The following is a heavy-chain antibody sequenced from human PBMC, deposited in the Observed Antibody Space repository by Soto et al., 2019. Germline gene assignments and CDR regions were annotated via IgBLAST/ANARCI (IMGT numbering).Heavy chain of an antibody. J-gene: IGHJ6*02. CDR3: ARGLFNYLYGMDV. V-gene: IGHV3-7*01. CDR2: IKQDETEK. Sequence: EVQLVESGGGLVQPGGSLRLSCAASGFRFSGFWMNWVRQAPGKGLEWVANIKQDETEKNAVDSVKGRFTISRDNAKNLLFLQMNSLRAEDTAVYYCARGLFNYLYGMDVWGQGTTVTVSS. CDR1: GFRFSGFW.